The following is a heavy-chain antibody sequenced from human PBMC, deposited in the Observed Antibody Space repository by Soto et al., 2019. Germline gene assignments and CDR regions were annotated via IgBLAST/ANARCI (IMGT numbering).Heavy chain of an antibody. CDR2: INPSGGST. Sequence: QVQLVQSGAEVKKPGASVKVSCKASGYTFTSYYMHWVRQAPGQGLEWMGIINPSGGSTSYAPKFQGRVTMTRDTSTCTVYMELSSLRSEDTAVYYCAREGYCSSTRCLYYYYYGMDVWGQGTTVTVSS. V-gene: IGHV1-46*01. CDR1: GYTFTSYY. CDR3: AREGYCSSTRCLYYYYYGMDV. D-gene: IGHD2-2*01. J-gene: IGHJ6*02.